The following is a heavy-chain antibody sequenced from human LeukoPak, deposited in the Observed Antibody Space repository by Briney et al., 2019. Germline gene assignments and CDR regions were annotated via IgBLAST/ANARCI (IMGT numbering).Heavy chain of an antibody. J-gene: IGHJ4*02. CDR1: GGSISSHY. D-gene: IGHD2-15*01. CDR2: IYYSGST. Sequence: SETLSLTCTVSGGSISSHYWSWIRQPPGKGLEWIGYIYYSGSTNYNPSLKSRVTISVDTSKNQFSLKLSSVTAADSAVYYCARARGRLLLVDYWGQGTLVTVSS. CDR3: ARARGRLLLVDY. V-gene: IGHV4-59*11.